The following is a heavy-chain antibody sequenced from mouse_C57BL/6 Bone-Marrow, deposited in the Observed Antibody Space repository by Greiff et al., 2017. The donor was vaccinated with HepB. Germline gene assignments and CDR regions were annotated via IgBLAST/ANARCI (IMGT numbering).Heavy chain of an antibody. CDR1: GYAFSSSW. CDR3: ARKTARASYAMDY. CDR2: IYPGDGDT. D-gene: IGHD3-2*01. J-gene: IGHJ4*01. V-gene: IGHV1-82*01. Sequence: QVQLKQSGPELVKPGASVKISCKASGYAFSSSWMNWVKQRPGKGLEWIGRIYPGDGDTNYNEKFKGKATLTADKSSSTAYMQLSSLTSEDSAVYFCARKTARASYAMDYWGQGTSVTVSS.